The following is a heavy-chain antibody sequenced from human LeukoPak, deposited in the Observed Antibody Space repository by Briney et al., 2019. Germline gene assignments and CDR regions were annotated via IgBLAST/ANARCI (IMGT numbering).Heavy chain of an antibody. CDR2: ISYEGSNE. CDR1: GFIFSNYA. V-gene: IGHV3-30*04. D-gene: IGHD3-22*01. Sequence: GGSLRLSCTTSGFIFSNYAMHWVRQAPGKGMEWVAVISYEGSNEDYGDYVRGRFTISRDNSKDTLYLQMNSLRAEDTAVYYCAKEQGWHYDSSGYYPSGAFDIWGQGTMVTVSS. CDR3: AKEQGWHYDSSGYYPSGAFDI. J-gene: IGHJ3*02.